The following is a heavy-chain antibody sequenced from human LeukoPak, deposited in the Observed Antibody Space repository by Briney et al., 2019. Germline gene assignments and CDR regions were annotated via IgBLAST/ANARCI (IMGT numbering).Heavy chain of an antibody. D-gene: IGHD3-22*01. CDR1: GGSISGYY. J-gene: IGHJ3*02. Sequence: SETLSLTCTVSGGSISGYYWNWIRQPPGKGLEWFGYIYYSGSTNYNPSLKSRVTISADTSKNQLSLKLGSVTAADTAIYYCARDRGGSYYDSSGSVTNIWGQGTMVTVSS. CDR2: IYYSGST. V-gene: IGHV4-59*01. CDR3: ARDRGGSYYDSSGSVTNI.